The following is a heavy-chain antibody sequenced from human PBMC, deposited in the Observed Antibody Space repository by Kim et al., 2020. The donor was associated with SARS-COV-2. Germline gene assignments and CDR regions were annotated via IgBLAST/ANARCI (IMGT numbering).Heavy chain of an antibody. J-gene: IGHJ4*02. CDR2: IYYEGSNK. Sequence: GGSLRLSCAASGFSFSSYGMHWVRQAPGKGLEWVAVIYYEGSNKYNADSVKGRFDISRYNSKNTLYLQMNSLGAEDTAVYYCERDASGPDSWGQGTLVTVSS. V-gene: IGHV3-33*01. CDR1: GFSFSSYG. CDR3: ERDASGPDS. D-gene: IGHD3-3*01.